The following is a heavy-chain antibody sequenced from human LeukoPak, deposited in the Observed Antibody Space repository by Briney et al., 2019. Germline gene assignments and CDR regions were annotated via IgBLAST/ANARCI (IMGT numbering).Heavy chain of an antibody. CDR2: IYSSGNT. Sequence: SETLSLTCTVSSGSISSNYWSWTRQPAGKGLEYIGRIYSSGNTNYNPSLKSRVTMSVDTSKNQFSLLLHSVTAADTAVYYCARVWLSSCSYWYFDFWGRGTLVIVSS. V-gene: IGHV4-4*07. J-gene: IGHJ2*01. CDR1: SGSISSNY. CDR3: ARVWLSSCSYWYFDF. D-gene: IGHD2-2*01.